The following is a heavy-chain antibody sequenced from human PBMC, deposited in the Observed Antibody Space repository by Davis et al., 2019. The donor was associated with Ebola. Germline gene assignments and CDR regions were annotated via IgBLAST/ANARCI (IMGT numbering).Heavy chain of an antibody. J-gene: IGHJ5*02. CDR3: ARTTQTNIADSGLGYNYLDP. D-gene: IGHD1-1*01. CDR1: GGSISSSNW. V-gene: IGHV4-4*02. CDR2: IGHSGST. Sequence: MPSETLSLTCAVSGGSISSSNWWSWVRQPPGKGLEWIGYIGHSGSTDYNPSVDSRVTLSVATSKRQFSLEITSVTAADTAVYYCARTTQTNIADSGLGYNYLDPWGQGTLVTVSS.